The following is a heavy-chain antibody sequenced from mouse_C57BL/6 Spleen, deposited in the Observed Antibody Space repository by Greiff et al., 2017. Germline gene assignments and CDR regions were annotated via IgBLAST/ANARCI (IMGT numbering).Heavy chain of an antibody. CDR3: ATLWSRHYAMDY. V-gene: IGHV1-26*01. D-gene: IGHD1-1*02. CDR2: INPNNGGT. CDR1: GYTFTDYY. Sequence: EVQLQQSGPELVKPGASVKISCKASGYTFTDYYMNWVKQSHGKSLEWIGDINPNNGGTSYNQKFKGKATLTVDKSSSTAYMELRSLTSEDSAVYYCATLWSRHYAMDYWGQGTSVTVSS. J-gene: IGHJ4*01.